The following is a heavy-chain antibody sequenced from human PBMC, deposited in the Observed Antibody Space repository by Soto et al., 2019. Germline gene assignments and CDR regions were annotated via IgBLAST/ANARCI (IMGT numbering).Heavy chain of an antibody. V-gene: IGHV1-2*02. Sequence: GASVKVSCKASGYTFTGSYMTWVRQAPGQGLEWMGWINPNSGGTHYAQKFQGRVTMTRDTSISTAYMDLGRLRSDDTAVYYCARTQRSGTAYYYHYAMDFWGQGITVTLSS. CDR1: GYTFTGSY. CDR2: INPNSGGT. D-gene: IGHD1-26*01. CDR3: ARTQRSGTAYYYHYAMDF. J-gene: IGHJ6*01.